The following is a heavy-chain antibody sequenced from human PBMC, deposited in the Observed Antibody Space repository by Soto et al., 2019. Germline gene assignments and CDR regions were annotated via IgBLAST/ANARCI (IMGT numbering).Heavy chain of an antibody. J-gene: IGHJ4*01. V-gene: IGHV2-5*02. CDR2: IYWDDDK. D-gene: IGHD2-8*01. CDR3: AHRGEMNGNWDQGYLDH. CDR1: GFSLTTRPVG. Sequence: QITLRESGPSRVKPTQPLTLTCTFSGFSLTTRPVGVAWIRPPPGKALEWLAVIYWDDDKRYSPSLKSRLTIDKATSKTQVILTMSDMDPVDTATYFCAHRGEMNGNWDQGYLDHWGHGTPVTFSS.